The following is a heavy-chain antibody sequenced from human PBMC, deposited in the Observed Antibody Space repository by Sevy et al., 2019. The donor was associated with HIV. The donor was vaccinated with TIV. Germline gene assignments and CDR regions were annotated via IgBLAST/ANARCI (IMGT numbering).Heavy chain of an antibody. V-gene: IGHV3-30*04. CDR1: GFTFSRYA. D-gene: IGHD3-9*01. Sequence: GGSLRLSCAASGFTFSRYALHWVRQAPGKGLEWVAVISYDGSNKYSADSVKGRFTISRDNSKKTLNLQMNSLRGEDTAVYYCARITQGGTIFSGMDVWGQGTTVTVSS. J-gene: IGHJ6*02. CDR3: ARITQGGTIFSGMDV. CDR2: ISYDGSNK.